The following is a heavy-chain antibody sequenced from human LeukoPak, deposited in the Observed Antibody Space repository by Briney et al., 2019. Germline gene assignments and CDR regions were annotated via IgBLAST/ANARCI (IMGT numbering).Heavy chain of an antibody. J-gene: IGHJ6*03. CDR3: ARDPYSGSYSDYYYYYMDV. V-gene: IGHV3-7*01. CDR2: IKQDGSEK. D-gene: IGHD1-26*01. CDR1: GFTFSSYW. Sequence: GGSLRLSCAASGFTFSSYWMSWVRQAPGKGLEWVANIKQDGSEKYYADSVKGRFTISRDNAKNALYLKLNSLRAEDTAVYYCARDPYSGSYSDYYYYYMDVWGKGTTVTVSS.